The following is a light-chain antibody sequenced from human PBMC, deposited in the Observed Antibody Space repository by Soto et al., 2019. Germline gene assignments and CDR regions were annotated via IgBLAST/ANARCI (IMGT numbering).Light chain of an antibody. J-gene: IGKJ1*01. CDR1: ERINTY. CDR3: QQANSAPPT. V-gene: IGKV1-12*01. CDR2: AAS. Sequence: DIQMTQSPSSVSASVGDRVTITCRASERINTYLAWYQQQPGKAPKLLIYAASSLQSGVPSRFSGSGSGTEFTLTISNLQPEDFATYYCQQANSAPPTFGQGTK.